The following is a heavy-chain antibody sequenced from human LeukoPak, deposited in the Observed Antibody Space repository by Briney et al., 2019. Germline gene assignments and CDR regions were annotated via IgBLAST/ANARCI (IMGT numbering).Heavy chain of an antibody. CDR3: ARAPHFFDTSGSRYYFDY. CDR2: IYYSGST. Sequence: SETLSLTCTVSGGSISSSSYYWGWIRQPPGKGLEWIGSIYYSGSTYYNPSLKSRVTISVDTSKNQFSLKLSSVTAADTAVYFCARAPHFFDTSGSRYYFDYWGQGALVTVSS. J-gene: IGHJ4*02. D-gene: IGHD3-22*01. V-gene: IGHV4-39*07. CDR1: GGSISSSSYY.